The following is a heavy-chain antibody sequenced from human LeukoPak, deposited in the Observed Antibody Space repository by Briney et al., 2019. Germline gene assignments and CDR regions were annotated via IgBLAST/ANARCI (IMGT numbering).Heavy chain of an antibody. CDR3: AINPDSSGGGSDWYFDL. Sequence: ASVTVSCKASGYTFTGYYMHWVRQAPGQGLEWMGWINPNSGGTNHAQNFQGRVTMTRDTSINTAYMELSRLRSDDTAVYYCAINPDSSGGGSDWYFDLWGRGTLVTVSS. V-gene: IGHV1-2*02. CDR1: GYTFTGYY. CDR2: INPNSGGT. J-gene: IGHJ2*01. D-gene: IGHD3-22*01.